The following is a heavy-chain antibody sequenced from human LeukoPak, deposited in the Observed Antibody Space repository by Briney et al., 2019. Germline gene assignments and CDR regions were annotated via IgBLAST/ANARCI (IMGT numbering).Heavy chain of an antibody. J-gene: IGHJ4*02. D-gene: IGHD6-19*01. V-gene: IGHV1-46*01. CDR1: GYTFTSYY. Sequence: ASVKVSCKASGYTFTSYYMHWVRQAPGQGLEWMGIINPSGGSASYAQKFQGRVTMTRDTSTGTVYMELSSLRSEDTAVYYCARGIAVAGPVDYWGQGTLVTVSS. CDR3: ARGIAVAGPVDY. CDR2: INPSGGSA.